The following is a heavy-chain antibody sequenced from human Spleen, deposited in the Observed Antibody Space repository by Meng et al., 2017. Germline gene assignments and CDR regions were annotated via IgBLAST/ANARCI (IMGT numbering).Heavy chain of an antibody. CDR2: INPNNGNT. CDR1: DYSFSSYG. J-gene: IGHJ6*01. D-gene: IGHD3-22*01. CDR3: ASYYYDSSGYASYYYYYGMDV. Sequence: ASVKVSCKASDYSFSSYGFTWVRQAPGQGLEWTGWINPNNGNTKYSQKFQGRVTITRDTSASTAYMELSSLRSEDTAVYYCASYYYDSSGYASYYYYYGMDVWGQGTTVTVSS. V-gene: IGHV1-18*01.